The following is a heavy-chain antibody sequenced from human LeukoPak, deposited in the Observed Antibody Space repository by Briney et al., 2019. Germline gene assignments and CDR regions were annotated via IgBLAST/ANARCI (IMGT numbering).Heavy chain of an antibody. V-gene: IGHV3-53*01. J-gene: IGHJ4*02. CDR2: IYSGGDT. D-gene: IGHD3-22*01. CDR3: ARVAHNHYDSSGYYYSWDY. Sequence: GGSLRLSCAASGFTVSSNYMSWVRQAPGKGLEWVSVIYSGGDTYYADSVKGRFTISRDNSKNTLYLQMNSLRAEDTAVYYCARVAHNHYDSSGYYYSWDYWGQGTLVTVSS. CDR1: GFTVSSNY.